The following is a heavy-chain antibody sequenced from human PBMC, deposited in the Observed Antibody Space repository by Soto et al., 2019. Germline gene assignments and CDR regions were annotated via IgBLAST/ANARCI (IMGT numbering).Heavy chain of an antibody. CDR2: IDWDDDK. CDR3: ARIVSRPYDSSGYYFDY. CDR1: GFSLSTSGMC. V-gene: IGHV2-70*01. Sequence: SGPTLVNPTQTLTLTCTFSGFSLSTSGMCVSWIRQPPGKALEWLALIDWDDDKYYSTSLKTRLTISKDTSKNQVVLTMTNMDPVDTATYYCARIVSRPYDSSGYYFDYWGQGTLVTVSS. J-gene: IGHJ4*02. D-gene: IGHD3-22*01.